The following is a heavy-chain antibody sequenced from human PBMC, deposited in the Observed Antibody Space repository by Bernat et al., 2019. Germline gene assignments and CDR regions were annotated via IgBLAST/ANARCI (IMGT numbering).Heavy chain of an antibody. D-gene: IGHD3-3*01. CDR2: IKQDGSEK. CDR3: ARDQGYDFWSGTGCDY. J-gene: IGHJ4*02. Sequence: EVQLVESGGGLVQPGGSLRLSCAASGFTFSSYWMSWVRQAPGKGLEWVANIKQDGSEKYYVDSVKGRFTISRDNAKNSLYLQMNSLRAEDTAVYYCARDQGYDFWSGTGCDYWGQGTLVTVSS. V-gene: IGHV3-7*03. CDR1: GFTFSSYW.